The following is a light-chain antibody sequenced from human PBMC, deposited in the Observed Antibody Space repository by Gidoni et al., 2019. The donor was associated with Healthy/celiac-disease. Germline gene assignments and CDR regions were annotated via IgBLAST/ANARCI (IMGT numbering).Light chain of an antibody. V-gene: IGKV3-11*01. CDR2: DAS. J-gene: IGKJ4*01. CDR1: QSVSSY. Sequence: DIVLTQSPATLSLSPGERATLSCRASQSVSSYLAWYQQKPGQAHMLLIYDASNRATGIPARFSGSGSGTDFTLTISSLEPEDFAVYYCQQRSNWPLTFGGGTKVEIK. CDR3: QQRSNWPLT.